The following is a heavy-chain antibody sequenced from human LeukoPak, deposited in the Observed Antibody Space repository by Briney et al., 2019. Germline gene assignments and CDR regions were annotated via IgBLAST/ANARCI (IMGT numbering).Heavy chain of an antibody. J-gene: IGHJ4*02. CDR2: IIPIFGTA. V-gene: IGHV1-69*05. Sequence: SVKVSCKASGGTFSSYAISWVRQAPGQGLEWMGGIIPIFGTANYAQKFQGRVTITTDESTSTAYMGLSSLRSEDTAVYYCARGDVDSENYFDYWGQGTLVTVSS. D-gene: IGHD5-12*01. CDR1: GGTFSSYA. CDR3: ARGDVDSENYFDY.